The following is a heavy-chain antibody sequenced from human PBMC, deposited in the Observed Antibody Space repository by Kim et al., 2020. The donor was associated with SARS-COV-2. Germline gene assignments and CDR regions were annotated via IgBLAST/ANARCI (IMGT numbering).Heavy chain of an antibody. D-gene: IGHD3-10*01. CDR2: ISWNSGSI. J-gene: IGHJ6*02. CDR1: GFTFDDYA. V-gene: IGHV3-9*01. CDR3: AKDEYYYGSGSYLGMDV. Sequence: GGSLRLSCAASGFTFDDYAMHWVRQAPGKGLEWVSGISWNSGSIGYADSVKGRFTISRDNAKNSLYLQMNSLRAEDTALYYCAKDEYYYGSGSYLGMDVWGQGTTVTVS.